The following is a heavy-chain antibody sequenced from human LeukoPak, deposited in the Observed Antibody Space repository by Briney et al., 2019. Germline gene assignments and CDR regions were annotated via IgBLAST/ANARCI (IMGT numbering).Heavy chain of an antibody. CDR3: ARDRQHRYPHEPFDY. CDR2: INPSGGNT. V-gene: IGHV1-46*01. D-gene: IGHD1-14*01. CDR1: GYTFTSYY. Sequence: ASVKVSCKASGYTFTSYYMHWVRQAPGQGLEWMGIINPSGGNTNYAQKFQGRVTMTRDRSTSTVYMELSSLRSEDTAIYYCARDRQHRYPHEPFDYWGQGTLVIVSS. J-gene: IGHJ4*02.